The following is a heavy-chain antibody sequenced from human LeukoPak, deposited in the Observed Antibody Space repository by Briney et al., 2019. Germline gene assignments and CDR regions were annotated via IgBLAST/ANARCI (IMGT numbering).Heavy chain of an antibody. Sequence: GGSLRLSCAASGFTFSTYTMHWVRQAPGKGLEWVAVISYDGSNNYYADSVKGRFTVSRDNSKNTLYLQMNSLRAEDTAVYYCAKGTVAGTLGSIDYWGQGTLVTVSS. CDR3: AKGTVAGTLGSIDY. CDR1: GFTFSTYT. J-gene: IGHJ4*02. CDR2: ISYDGSNN. V-gene: IGHV3-30-3*01. D-gene: IGHD6-19*01.